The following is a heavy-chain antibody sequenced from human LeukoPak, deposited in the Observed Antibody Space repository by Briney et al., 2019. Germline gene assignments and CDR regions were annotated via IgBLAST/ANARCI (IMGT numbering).Heavy chain of an antibody. V-gene: IGHV4-39*07. CDR3: ARDGEEQQLVPGA. CDR1: CGSISSSSYY. CDR2: IYHSGSA. J-gene: IGHJ4*02. Sequence: SETLSLTCTVCCGSISSSSYYWGWIRQPPGKGLKWIGSIYHSGSAYYNPSLKSRVTISVDTSKNQFSLKLSSVTAADTAVYYCARDGEEQQLVPGARGQGILVTVSS. D-gene: IGHD6-13*01.